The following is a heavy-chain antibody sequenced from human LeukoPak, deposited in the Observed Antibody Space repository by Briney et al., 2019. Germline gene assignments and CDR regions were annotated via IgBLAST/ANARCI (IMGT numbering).Heavy chain of an antibody. CDR1: GYSISSGYY. Sequence: PSETLSLTCTVSGYSISSGYYWGWIRQPPGKGLEWIGSIYHSGSTYYNPSLKSRVTISVDKSNNQFSLKLSSVTAADTAVYYCARNAAYYMDVWGKGTTVTVSS. CDR2: IYHSGST. CDR3: ARNAAYYMDV. J-gene: IGHJ6*03. D-gene: IGHD2-15*01. V-gene: IGHV4-38-2*02.